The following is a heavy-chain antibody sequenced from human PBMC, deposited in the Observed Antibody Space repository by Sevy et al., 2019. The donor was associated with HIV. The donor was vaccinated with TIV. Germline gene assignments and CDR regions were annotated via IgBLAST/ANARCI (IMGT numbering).Heavy chain of an antibody. D-gene: IGHD1-26*01. CDR2: IYYNGHI. J-gene: IGHJ4*02. CDR3: AGENAWGRGYS. Sequence: SETLSLTCTVSGGSITSLYWNWIRQPPGKGLEWIANIYYNGHINYNPSHKGRVTLSLDTSKNQFSLGLSSVTAADTAMYYCAGENAWGRGYSWGQGTLVTVSS. CDR1: GGSITSLY. V-gene: IGHV4-59*08.